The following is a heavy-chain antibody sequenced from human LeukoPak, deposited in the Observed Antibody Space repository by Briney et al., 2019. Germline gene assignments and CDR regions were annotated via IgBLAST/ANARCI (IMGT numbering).Heavy chain of an antibody. CDR2: INTDGTVT. D-gene: IGHD5-24*01. CDR3: ATIDGRAPQADP. CDR1: GFTSSKYG. J-gene: IGHJ5*02. Sequence: SGGSLRLSCAASGFTSSKYGMVWVCQAPGKGLESVSRINTDGTVTTYADSVKGRFTVSRDNADNTMFLQMNSVRDEDTAVYYCATIDGRAPQADPWGQGTPVTVSS. V-gene: IGHV3-74*01.